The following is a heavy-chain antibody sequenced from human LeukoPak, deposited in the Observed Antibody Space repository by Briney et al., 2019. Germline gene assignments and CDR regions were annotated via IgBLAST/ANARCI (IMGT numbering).Heavy chain of an antibody. D-gene: IGHD5-24*01. V-gene: IGHV3-30*02. J-gene: IGHJ4*02. Sequence: GGSLRLSCAASGFTFSSYGMHWVRQAPGKGLEWVAFIRYDGSNKYYADSVKGRFTISRDNSKNTLYLQMNSLRAEDTAVYYCARDGSRDGYSPYFDYWGQGTLVTVSS. CDR1: GFTFSSYG. CDR3: ARDGSRDGYSPYFDY. CDR2: IRYDGSNK.